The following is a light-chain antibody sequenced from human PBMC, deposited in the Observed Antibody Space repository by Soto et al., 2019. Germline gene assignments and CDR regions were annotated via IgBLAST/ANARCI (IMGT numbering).Light chain of an antibody. CDR3: SSYTSSTTLSVV. CDR1: SSDVGGYNY. V-gene: IGLV2-14*01. Sequence: QSALTQPASVSGSPGQSITISCTGTSSDVGGYNYVSWYQQHPGKAPKLMIYGVTNRPSGVSNRFSGSESGNTASLTISGLQAEDESDDYCSSYTSSTTLSVVFGGGTKLTVL. CDR2: GVT. J-gene: IGLJ2*01.